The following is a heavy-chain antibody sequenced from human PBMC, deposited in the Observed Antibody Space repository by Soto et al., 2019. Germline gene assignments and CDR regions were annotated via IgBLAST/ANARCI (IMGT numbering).Heavy chain of an antibody. CDR1: GFTFSSYE. CDR3: ARDQDREEYYYYYYGMDV. J-gene: IGHJ6*02. V-gene: IGHV3-48*03. CDR2: ISSSGSTI. D-gene: IGHD3-22*01. Sequence: PGGSLRLSCAASGFTFSSYEMNWVRQAPGKGLEWVSYISSSGSTIYYADSVKGRFTISRDNAKNSLYLQMNSLRAEDTAVYYCARDQDREEYYYYYYGMDVWGQGTTVTVSS.